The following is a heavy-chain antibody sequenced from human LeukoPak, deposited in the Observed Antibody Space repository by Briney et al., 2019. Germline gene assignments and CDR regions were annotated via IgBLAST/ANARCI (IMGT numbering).Heavy chain of an antibody. J-gene: IGHJ4*02. V-gene: IGHV4-59*01. CDR2: IYYSGST. Sequence: KTSETLSLTCTVSGGSISSYYWSWIRQPPGKGLEWIGYIYYSGSTNYNPSLKSRVTISVDTSKNQFSLKLSSVTAADTAVYYCARAGGASYYYDSSGYYHFDYWGQGTLVTVSS. CDR1: GGSISSYY. CDR3: ARAGGASYYYDSSGYYHFDY. D-gene: IGHD3-22*01.